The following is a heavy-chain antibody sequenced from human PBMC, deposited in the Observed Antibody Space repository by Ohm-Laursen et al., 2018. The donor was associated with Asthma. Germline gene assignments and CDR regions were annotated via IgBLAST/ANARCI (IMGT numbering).Heavy chain of an antibody. J-gene: IGHJ4*02. CDR1: GSTFSSYG. CDR2: ITSDGSWT. V-gene: IGHV3-30*03. CDR3: ARGRSSSSGPFGY. Sequence: SLRLSCSASGSTFSSYGMHWVRQAPGKGLEWVSIITSDGSWTSYADSVKGRFTISRDNSKNTLYMQMNSLRAEDTAVYYCARGRSSSSGPFGYWGQGTLVTVSS. D-gene: IGHD6-6*01.